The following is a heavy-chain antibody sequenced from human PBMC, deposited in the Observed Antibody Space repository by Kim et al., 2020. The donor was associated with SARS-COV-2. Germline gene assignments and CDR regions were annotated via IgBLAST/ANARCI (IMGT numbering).Heavy chain of an antibody. Sequence: SLKSRVTISVDTSKNQFSLKLSSVTAADTAVYYCARDCGDGYNSVSYFYYWGQGTLVTVSS. D-gene: IGHD5-12*01. J-gene: IGHJ4*02. V-gene: IGHV4-30-2*04. CDR3: ARDCGDGYNSVSYFYY.